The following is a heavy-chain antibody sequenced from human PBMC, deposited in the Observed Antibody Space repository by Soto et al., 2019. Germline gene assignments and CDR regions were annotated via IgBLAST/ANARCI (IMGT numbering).Heavy chain of an antibody. CDR3: ARLHYYDSSGYSWYFDL. CDR1: GYTFTSYY. J-gene: IGHJ2*01. CDR2: INPSGGST. D-gene: IGHD3-22*01. V-gene: IGHV1-46*01. Sequence: QVQLVQSGAEVKKPGASVKVSCKASGYTFTSYYMHWVRQAPGQGLEWMGIINPSGGSTSYAQKFQGRVTMTRDTSTSTVYMELSSLRSEDTAVYYCARLHYYDSSGYSWYFDLWGRGTLVTVSS.